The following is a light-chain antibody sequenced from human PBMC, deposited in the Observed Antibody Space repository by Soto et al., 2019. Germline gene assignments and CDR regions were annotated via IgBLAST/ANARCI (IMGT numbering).Light chain of an antibody. J-gene: IGKJ1*01. CDR2: GAS. Sequence: EIVLTQSPGTLSLSPGERATLSCRASQSVSSSYLAWYQQKPGQAPRLLIYGASRRATGIPDRFSGSGSGTDFTLTISRLEAEDFAVYYCQQYGRASTFGQGTKVEIK. CDR1: QSVSSSY. V-gene: IGKV3-20*01. CDR3: QQYGRAST.